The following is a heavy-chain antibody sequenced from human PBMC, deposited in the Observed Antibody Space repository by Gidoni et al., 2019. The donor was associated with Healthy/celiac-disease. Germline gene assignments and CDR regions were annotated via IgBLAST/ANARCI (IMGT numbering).Heavy chain of an antibody. D-gene: IGHD2-2*01. CDR2: ISRSSIYI. CDR3: ARSDIVIVPAAVQIDY. V-gene: IGHV3-21*01. CDR1: EFTFSSYS. Sequence: VQLVESGGGLVQPGGSLRLSCSASEFTFSSYSMNWVRQAPGKGLECVSSISRSSIYIYYADSVKGRLTISRDNAKNSRYLQMNSLRAEDTAVYYCARSDIVIVPAAVQIDYWGQGTLVTVSS. J-gene: IGHJ4*02.